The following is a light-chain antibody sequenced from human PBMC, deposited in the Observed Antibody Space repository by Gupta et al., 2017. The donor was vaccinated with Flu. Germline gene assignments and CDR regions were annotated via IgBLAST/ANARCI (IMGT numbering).Light chain of an antibody. CDR1: QSITSN. V-gene: IGKV3-15*01. Sequence: EIVMTQSPAALSVSPGERATLSCRASQSITSNLAWYQQKPGQAPRLLIFGASTRAAGIPARFSGSGSGTDFTLTISSLQSEDFAVYYCQQYSYWPRTFGQGTKVEI. CDR2: GAS. CDR3: QQYSYWPRT. J-gene: IGKJ1*01.